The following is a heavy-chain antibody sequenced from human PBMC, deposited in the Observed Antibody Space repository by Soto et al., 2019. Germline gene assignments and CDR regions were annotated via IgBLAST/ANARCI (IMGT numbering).Heavy chain of an antibody. V-gene: IGHV5-51*01. CDR3: ARQGWVSYGTRWFDP. D-gene: IGHD5-18*01. J-gene: IGHJ5*02. Sequence: PXESLTISWKGSGYSFTSYWIGLVRQMPGKGLEWMGIIYPGDSDTRYSPSFQGQVTISADKSISTAYLQWSSLKASDTAMYYCARQGWVSYGTRWFDPWGQGTLVTVSS. CDR1: GYSFTSYW. CDR2: IYPGDSDT.